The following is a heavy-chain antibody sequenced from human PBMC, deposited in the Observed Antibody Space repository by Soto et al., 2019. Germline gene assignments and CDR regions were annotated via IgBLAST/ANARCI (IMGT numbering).Heavy chain of an antibody. CDR1: GASISQRF. J-gene: IGHJ5*02. V-gene: IGHV4-59*11. CDR2: IQDSGTT. Sequence: QVQLQESGPGLVKPSETLSLTCAVSGASISQRFWNWIRQSPGKGLEWIGFIQDSGTTDYNPSLKSRVTTSVDTSKNQISLTLRSVTAADTAVYYCARRGGGTWGDWFHPWGQGTLVTVSS. D-gene: IGHD2-15*01. CDR3: ARRGGGTWGDWFHP.